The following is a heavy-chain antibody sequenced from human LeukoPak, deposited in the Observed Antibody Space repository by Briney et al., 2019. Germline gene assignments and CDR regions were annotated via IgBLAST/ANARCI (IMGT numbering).Heavy chain of an antibody. CDR1: GYTFTGYY. Sequence: ASVEVSCKASGYTFTGYYMHWVRQAAGQGLEWMGWINPNSGGTNYAHKFQGRVTMTRDTSISTAYMELSRLRSDDTAVYYCARDVTYYDILTGSNGFDYWGQGTLVTVSS. V-gene: IGHV1-2*02. J-gene: IGHJ4*02. D-gene: IGHD3-9*01. CDR3: ARDVTYYDILTGSNGFDY. CDR2: INPNSGGT.